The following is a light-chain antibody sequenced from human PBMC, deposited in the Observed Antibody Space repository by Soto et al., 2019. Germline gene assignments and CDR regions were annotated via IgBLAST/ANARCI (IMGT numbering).Light chain of an antibody. CDR1: QSVSNY. CDR3: QQRSNWPPT. J-gene: IGKJ1*01. CDR2: DAS. V-gene: IGKV3-11*01. Sequence: EIVLTPSPATLSLSPGERATLSFRASQSVSNYLAWYQQKPGQAPRLLIHDASNRATGIPARFSGSGSGTDFTLTISYLEPEDFAVFYCQQRSNWPPTFGQGTKVDI.